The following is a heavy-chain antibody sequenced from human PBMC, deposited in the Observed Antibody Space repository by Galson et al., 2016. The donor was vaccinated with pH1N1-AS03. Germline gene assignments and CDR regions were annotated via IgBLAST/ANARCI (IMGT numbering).Heavy chain of an antibody. J-gene: IGHJ6*02. CDR3: AKDHSNFSGMDV. V-gene: IGHV3-30*02. CDR2: IPYDGNNK. CDR1: GFSFSSYG. Sequence: SLRLSCAASGFSFSSYGMHWARQAPGKGLEWAAFIPYDGNNKYYSDSVKGRFTISRDNSKNTVYLQMNSLRAEDTAVYYCAKDHSNFSGMDVWGQGTTVTVSS. D-gene: IGHD4-11*01.